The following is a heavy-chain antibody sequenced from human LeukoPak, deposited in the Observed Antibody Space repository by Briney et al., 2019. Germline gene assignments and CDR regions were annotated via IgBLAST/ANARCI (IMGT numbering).Heavy chain of an antibody. J-gene: IGHJ4*02. CDR3: AKDQWDV. CDR2: ISSDGTYT. CDR1: GFTFSSHL. Sequence: GGSLRLSCAASGFTFSSHLMHWVRQAPGKGLVWVSRISSDGTYTNYADSVRGRFTISRDNAKNTLYLQMNSLRAEDTAVYYCAKDQWDVWGQGTLVTVSS. V-gene: IGHV3-74*01. D-gene: IGHD1-26*01.